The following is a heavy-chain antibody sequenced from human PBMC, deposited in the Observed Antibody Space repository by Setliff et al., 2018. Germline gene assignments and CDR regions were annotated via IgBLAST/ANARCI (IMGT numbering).Heavy chain of an antibody. CDR1: GASISGNSYY. V-gene: IGHV4-61*09. J-gene: IGHJ6*03. Sequence: SETLSLTCTVSGASISGNSYYWAWIRQPAGKGLEWIGQIYTSWSTNYNPSLKSRVTISLDTSNNQFSLSLSSVTAADTAVYYCARMSGFQYMDVWGKGTTVTVSS. CDR3: ARMSGFQYMDV. D-gene: IGHD3-3*01. CDR2: IYTSWST.